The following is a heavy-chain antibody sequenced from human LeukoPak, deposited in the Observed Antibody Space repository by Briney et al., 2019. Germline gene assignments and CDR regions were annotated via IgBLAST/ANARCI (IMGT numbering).Heavy chain of an antibody. CDR3: ARGREGIAGRWWVEETRWHFLDP. Sequence: PGGSLRLSCAASGFTFSSYAMIWLRQAPGKGLEWVSSISSTSSHIYYADSVKGRFTISRDNAKNSPYLQMNSLRVEDTAAYYCARGREGIAGRWWVEETRWHFLDPWGQGTLVTVSS. V-gene: IGHV3-21*01. CDR2: ISSTSSHI. J-gene: IGHJ5*02. CDR1: GFTFSSYA. D-gene: IGHD6-13*01.